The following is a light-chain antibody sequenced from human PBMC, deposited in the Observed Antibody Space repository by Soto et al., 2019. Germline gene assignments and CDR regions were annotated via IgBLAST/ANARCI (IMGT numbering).Light chain of an antibody. J-gene: IGKJ1*01. Sequence: DIQMTQSPFSVSASVGDRVTITCRASQGVSTSLAWYQQEPGKAPKLLIYAASSLQSGVPSRFRGSGSGTDFSLNISSLQAEAFATYYCQQDKNFPWTFGQGTKVEI. V-gene: IGKV1-12*01. CDR2: AAS. CDR3: QQDKNFPWT. CDR1: QGVSTS.